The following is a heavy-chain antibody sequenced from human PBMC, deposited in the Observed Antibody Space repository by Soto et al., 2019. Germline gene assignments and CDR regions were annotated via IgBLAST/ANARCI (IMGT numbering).Heavy chain of an antibody. CDR3: ARVHKNWFDP. J-gene: IGHJ5*02. Sequence: GESLKISCKASGYNFTAFWIHWVRQLPGKGLEWLGKIDPSDSYTNYSPSFEGHVTISTDKSITTAYLHWSSLRASDTALYFCARVHKNWFDPWGQGTLVTVSS. CDR2: IDPSDSYT. CDR1: GYNFTAFW. V-gene: IGHV5-10-1*01.